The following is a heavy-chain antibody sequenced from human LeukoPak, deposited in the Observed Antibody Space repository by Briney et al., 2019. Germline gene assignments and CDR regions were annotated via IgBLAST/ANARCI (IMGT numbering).Heavy chain of an antibody. Sequence: ASVKVSCKASGYTFTSYDINWVRQATGQGLEWMEWMNPNSGNTGYAQKFQGRVTMTRNSSISTADMELSSLTSEDTAVYYCARSQFGDYVPFDYWGQGTLVTVSS. CDR2: MNPNSGNT. CDR3: ARSQFGDYVPFDY. CDR1: GYTFTSYD. D-gene: IGHD4-17*01. J-gene: IGHJ4*02. V-gene: IGHV1-8*01.